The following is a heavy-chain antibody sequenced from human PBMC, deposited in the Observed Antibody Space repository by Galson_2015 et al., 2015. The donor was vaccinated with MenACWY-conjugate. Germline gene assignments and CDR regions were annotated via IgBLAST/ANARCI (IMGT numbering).Heavy chain of an antibody. J-gene: IGHJ4*02. CDR1: GFIFNNHW. V-gene: IGHV3-7*03. D-gene: IGHD2-2*01. CDR3: ARDLGFYCSRNDCYSPY. CDR2: IKQDGSEK. Sequence: SLRLSCAASGFIFNNHWMSWVRQVPGKGPEWVANIKQDGSEKYYVDSVRGRFTISRDDAKNSLYLQMNSLRAEDTAVYYCARDLGFYCSRNDCYSPYWGQGTLVTVSS.